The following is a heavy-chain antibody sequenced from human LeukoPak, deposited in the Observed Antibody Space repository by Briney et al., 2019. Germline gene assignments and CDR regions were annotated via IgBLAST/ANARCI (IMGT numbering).Heavy chain of an antibody. D-gene: IGHD2-2*01. CDR2: INGNGGRT. Sequence: PGGSLRLSCAASGFTFEDYAMTWVCQAPGRGLEWISGINGNGGRTGYADSVKGRFTISRDNAKNSLYLQMNSLRVEDTALYHCARCSSSSCYSNGMDVWGQGTTVTVSS. CDR3: ARCSSSSCYSNGMDV. J-gene: IGHJ6*02. CDR1: GFTFEDYA. V-gene: IGHV3-20*01.